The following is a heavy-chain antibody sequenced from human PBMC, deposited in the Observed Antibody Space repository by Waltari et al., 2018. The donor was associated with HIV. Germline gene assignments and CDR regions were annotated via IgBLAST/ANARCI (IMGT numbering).Heavy chain of an antibody. CDR2: IESQRNSLKK. Sequence: EVYLEVSGGGSAKPGGSLTTSWVASGFTFHDAWMTWGRQTPRRGREWVAQIESQRNSLKKAYTPSVEGTYTIARDDSEKKVSLRMRSLKSEDTGRYFCTWDHKAVGDFGSRGTRGTVSS. D-gene: IGHD6-19*01. CDR3: TWDHKAVGDF. V-gene: IGHV3-15*04. CDR1: GFTFHDAW. J-gene: IGHJ4*02.